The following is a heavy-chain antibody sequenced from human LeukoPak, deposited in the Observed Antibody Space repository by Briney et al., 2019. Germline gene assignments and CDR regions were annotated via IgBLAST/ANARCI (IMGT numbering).Heavy chain of an antibody. V-gene: IGHV1-69*06. D-gene: IGHD3-10*02. Sequence: ASVKVSCKASGGTFNSYAISWVRQAPGQGLEWMGGIIPIFGTTNYARKFRGRVTMTEDTSPGTAYMELSSLRSEDTAVYYCAELGITMIGGVWGKGTTVTISS. CDR3: AELGITMIGGV. J-gene: IGHJ6*04. CDR2: IIPIFGTT. CDR1: GGTFNSYA.